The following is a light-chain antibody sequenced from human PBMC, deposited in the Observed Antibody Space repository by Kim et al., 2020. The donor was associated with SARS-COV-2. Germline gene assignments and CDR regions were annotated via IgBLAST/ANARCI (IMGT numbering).Light chain of an antibody. Sequence: QSVLTQPPSASGTPGQRVTLSCSGGSSNIGNNPVDWYQQLPGTAPKLLIFSNSQRPSGVPDRFSGSRYGTSASLAIGGLQSEDEAAYFCAAWDDSLNGWVFGGGTKLTVL. V-gene: IGLV1-44*01. CDR1: SSNIGNNP. J-gene: IGLJ3*02. CDR3: AAWDDSLNGWV. CDR2: SNS.